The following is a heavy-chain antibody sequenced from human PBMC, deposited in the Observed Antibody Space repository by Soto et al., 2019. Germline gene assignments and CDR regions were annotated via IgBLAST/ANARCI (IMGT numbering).Heavy chain of an antibody. CDR2: ISGSGGST. CDR3: AKDIGGIVVYSSGWYGVWFDY. Sequence: GGSLRLSCAASGFTFSNAWMSWVRQAPGKGLEWVSAISGSGGSTYYADSVKGRFTISRDNSKNTLYLQMNRLRAEDTAVYYCAKDIGGIVVYSSGWYGVWFDYWGQGTLVTGSS. CDR1: GFTFSNAW. D-gene: IGHD6-19*01. J-gene: IGHJ4*02. V-gene: IGHV3-23*01.